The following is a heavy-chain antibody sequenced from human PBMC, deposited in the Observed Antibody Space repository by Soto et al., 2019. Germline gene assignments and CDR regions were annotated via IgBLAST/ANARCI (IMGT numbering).Heavy chain of an antibody. D-gene: IGHD2-8*01. Sequence: GSLRLCCAASRXPFRTYSINWVRQAPGKGLEWISYISDNSSVIYYADAVKGRFTISRDNAKNSLYLQMKSLRDEDRAVYYCARDRDAYCSKGLCSGPYFDYPGQGTLGTVS. J-gene: IGHJ4*02. CDR3: ARDRDAYCSKGLCSGPYFDY. CDR1: RXPFRTYS. CDR2: ISDNSSVI. V-gene: IGHV3-48*02.